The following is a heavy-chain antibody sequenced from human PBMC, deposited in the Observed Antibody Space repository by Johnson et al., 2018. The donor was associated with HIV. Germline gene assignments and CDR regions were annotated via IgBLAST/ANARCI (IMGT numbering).Heavy chain of an antibody. Sequence: QAQLVESGGGLVQPGGSLRLSCAASGFTFSSYAIHWVRQAPGKGLEWVAVISYDGGNKYYADSVKGQFTISRDNSKNSLYLEMNSLRAEDTALYYCARNPTTQYSRLSGDFGAFDMWGLGTVVAVSS. CDR3: ARNPTTQYSRLSGDFGAFDM. CDR1: GFTFSSYA. J-gene: IGHJ3*02. CDR2: ISYDGGNK. V-gene: IGHV3-30*04. D-gene: IGHD4-11*01.